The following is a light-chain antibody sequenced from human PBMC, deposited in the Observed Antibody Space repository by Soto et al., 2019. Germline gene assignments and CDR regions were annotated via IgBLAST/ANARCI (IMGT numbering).Light chain of an antibody. Sequence: QSVLTQPASVSGSPGPSITISCTGTRDDVGGYNYVSWYQQYPGKAPKLMIYEVSYRPSGVSNRFSGSRSGHTASLSISGLQAEDEADDYCSAYTNIGTVVFGGGTKLTVL. CDR2: EVS. CDR1: RDDVGGYNY. V-gene: IGLV2-14*01. CDR3: SAYTNIGTVV. J-gene: IGLJ3*02.